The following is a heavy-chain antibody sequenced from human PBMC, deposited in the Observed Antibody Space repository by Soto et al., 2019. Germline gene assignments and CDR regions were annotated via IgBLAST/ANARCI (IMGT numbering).Heavy chain of an antibody. V-gene: IGHV3-33*01. CDR3: ARTYGSGSYYRNPYYYYYMDV. J-gene: IGHJ6*03. CDR1: GFTFSSYG. Sequence: GGSLRLSCAASGFTFSSYGMHWVRQAPGKGLEWVAVIWYDGSNKYYADSVKGRFTISRDNSKNTLYLQMNSLRAEDTAVYYCARTYGSGSYYRNPYYYYYMDVWGKGTTVTVSS. D-gene: IGHD3-10*01. CDR2: IWYDGSNK.